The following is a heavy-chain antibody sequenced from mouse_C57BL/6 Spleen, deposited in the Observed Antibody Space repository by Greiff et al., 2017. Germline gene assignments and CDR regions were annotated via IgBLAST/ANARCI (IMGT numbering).Heavy chain of an antibody. V-gene: IGHV3-6*01. Sequence: VQLKESGPGLVKPSQSLSLTCSVTGYSITSGYYWNWIRQFPGNKLEWMGYISYDGSNNYNPSLKNRISITRDTSKNQFFLKLNSVTTEDTATYYCARDVPMDYWGQGTSVTVSS. J-gene: IGHJ4*01. CDR3: ARDVPMDY. CDR1: GYSITSGYY. CDR2: ISYDGSN.